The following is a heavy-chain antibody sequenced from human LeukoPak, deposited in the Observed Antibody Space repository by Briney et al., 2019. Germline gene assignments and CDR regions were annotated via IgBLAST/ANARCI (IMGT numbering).Heavy chain of an antibody. D-gene: IGHD3-3*01. CDR3: ARDAGHHYDFWSDYFSSDAGRPLDI. J-gene: IGHJ3*02. V-gene: IGHV3-33*01. CDR1: GFTFSSYG. CDR2: IWYDGSNK. Sequence: PGRSLRLSCAACGFTFSSYGMHWVRQAPGKGLEGVAVIWYDGSNKYYADSVKGRFTISRDNSKNTLYLQMNSLRAEDTAVYYCARDAGHHYDFWSDYFSSDAGRPLDIWGQGTMVTVSS.